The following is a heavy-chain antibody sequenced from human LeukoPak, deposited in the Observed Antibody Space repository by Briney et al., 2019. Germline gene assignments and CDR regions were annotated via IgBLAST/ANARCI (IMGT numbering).Heavy chain of an antibody. D-gene: IGHD3-3*01. Sequence: GASVKVSCKASGYTFTGYYIHWVRQAPGQGLEWMGWINPNTGGTNYAQKFQGWVTLTRDTSITTAYVELTRLRSDDTAVYYCVRGGALYYDFWDWGQGTLVTVSS. V-gene: IGHV1-2*04. CDR3: VRGGALYYDFWD. J-gene: IGHJ4*02. CDR2: INPNTGGT. CDR1: GYTFTGYY.